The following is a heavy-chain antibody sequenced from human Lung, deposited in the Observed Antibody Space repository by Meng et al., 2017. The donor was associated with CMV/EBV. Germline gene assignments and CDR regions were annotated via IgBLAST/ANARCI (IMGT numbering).Heavy chain of an antibody. J-gene: IGHJ4*02. CDR1: GYTFTSYA. CDR3: ARDSPLDGYSLLDY. Sequence: QVHLVQSESELRQPGASGKVPCSPSGYTFTSYAINWVRQAPGQGPDWMGWIDPNTGNPTYDQGFTGRFVFSLDTSVSTAYLQINSLRADDTAVYYCARDSPLDGYSLLDYWGQGTLVTVSS. V-gene: IGHV7-4-1*02. D-gene: IGHD5-24*01. CDR2: IDPNTGNP.